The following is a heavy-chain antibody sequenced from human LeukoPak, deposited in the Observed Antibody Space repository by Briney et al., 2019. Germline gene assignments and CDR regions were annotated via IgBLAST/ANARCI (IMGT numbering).Heavy chain of an antibody. V-gene: IGHV3-74*01. D-gene: IGHD6-19*01. J-gene: IGHJ4*02. CDR2: INGDGSST. CDR3: ARGGGPYSSGWYGYDY. CDR1: GLTFSSYW. Sequence: GGSLRLSCAASGLTFSSYWMHWVRQAPGKGLVWVSRINGDGSSTIYADSVKGRFTISRDNAKNTLYLQMNSLRAEDTAVYYCARGGGPYSSGWYGYDYWGQGTLVSLSS.